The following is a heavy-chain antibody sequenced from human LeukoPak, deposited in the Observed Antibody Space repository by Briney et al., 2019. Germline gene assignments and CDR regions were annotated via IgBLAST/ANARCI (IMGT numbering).Heavy chain of an antibody. CDR2: IYYSGST. CDR3: ARQPPLRNGAFDI. V-gene: IGHV4-59*08. CDR1: GGSISSYY. D-gene: IGHD4-17*01. J-gene: IGHJ3*02. Sequence: SETLSPTCTVSGGSISSYYWSWIRQPPGKGLEWIGYIYYSGSTNYNPSLKSRVTISVDTSKNQFSLKLSSVTAADTAVYYCARQPPLRNGAFDIWGQGTMVTVSS.